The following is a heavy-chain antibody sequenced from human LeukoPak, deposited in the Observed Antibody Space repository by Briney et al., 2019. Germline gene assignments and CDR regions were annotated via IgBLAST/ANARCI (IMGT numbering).Heavy chain of an antibody. CDR2: INQDGTEK. CDR3: AKLAKYFYGSETFYFFEH. D-gene: IGHD3-10*01. Sequence: GGSLRLSCVASGFIFNTYWMSWVRQAPGKGLEWVANINQDGTEKYYVDSVKGRFTISRDYGKNSLYLQMNSLRVEDTAVYYCAKLAKYFYGSETFYFFEHWGQGTPVTASS. J-gene: IGHJ4*02. CDR1: GFIFNTYW. V-gene: IGHV3-7*01.